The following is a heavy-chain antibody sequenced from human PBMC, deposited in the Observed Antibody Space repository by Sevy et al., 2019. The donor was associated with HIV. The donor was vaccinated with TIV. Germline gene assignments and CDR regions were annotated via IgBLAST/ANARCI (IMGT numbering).Heavy chain of an antibody. CDR3: ERDPGRYYGSGGYQPDDY. Sequence: SETLSLTCTVSGGSISSYYWSWIRQPAGKGLEWIGRIYTSGSTNYNPSLKCRDTMSVDTSKNQFSLKLSSVTAADTAVYYCERDPGRYYGSGGYQPDDYGGPGTLVTVSS. CDR2: IYTSGST. CDR1: GGSISSYY. J-gene: IGHJ4*02. D-gene: IGHD3-10*01. V-gene: IGHV4-4*07.